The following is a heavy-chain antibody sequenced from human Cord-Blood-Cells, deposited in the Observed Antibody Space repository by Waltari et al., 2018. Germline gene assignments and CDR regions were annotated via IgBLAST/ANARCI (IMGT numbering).Heavy chain of an antibody. CDR1: GFTLSSYA. J-gene: IGHJ4*02. D-gene: IGHD4-4*01. CDR2: ISYDGSNK. Sequence: QVQLVESGGGVVQPGRSLRLSCAASGFTLSSYAMHWVPQAPGKGLEWVAVISYDGSNKYYADSVKGRFTISRDNSKNTLYLQMNSLRAEDTAVYYCARDNPARTTIDYWGQGTLVTVSS. V-gene: IGHV3-30-3*01. CDR3: ARDNPARTTIDY.